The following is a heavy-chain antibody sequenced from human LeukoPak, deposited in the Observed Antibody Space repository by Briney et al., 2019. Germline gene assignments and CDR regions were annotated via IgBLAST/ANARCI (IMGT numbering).Heavy chain of an antibody. V-gene: IGHV3-74*01. CDR2: INTDGSST. CDR3: ARWDYASSAFDI. J-gene: IGHJ3*02. CDR1: RFTFSNYW. D-gene: IGHD3-16*01. Sequence: GGSLRLSCAASRFTFSNYWMHWVRQTPGKGLVRVSRINTDGSSTAYADSVKGRFTISRDNAKNTLYLQMHSLRAEDTAVYYCARWDYASSAFDIWGQGTMVTVSS.